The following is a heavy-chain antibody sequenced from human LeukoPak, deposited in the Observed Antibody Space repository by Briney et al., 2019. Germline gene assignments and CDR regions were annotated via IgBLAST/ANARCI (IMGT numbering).Heavy chain of an antibody. D-gene: IGHD5-18*01. Sequence: GRSLRLSCAASGFTFSSYGMHWVRQAPGKGLEWVAVISYDGSNKYYADSVKGRFTISRDNSKNKLYLQMNSLRAEDTAVYYCAKERVGYGYYFDYWGQGTLVTVSS. V-gene: IGHV3-30*18. CDR1: GFTFSSYG. CDR3: AKERVGYGYYFDY. J-gene: IGHJ4*02. CDR2: ISYDGSNK.